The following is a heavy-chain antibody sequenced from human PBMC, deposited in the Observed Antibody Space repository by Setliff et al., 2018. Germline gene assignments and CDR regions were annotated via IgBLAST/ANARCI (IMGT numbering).Heavy chain of an antibody. CDR1: GYSFTSND. D-gene: IGHD1-26*01. CDR3: ARAHSGSDFHDPFDI. V-gene: IGHV1-8*03. J-gene: IGHJ3*02. CDR2: LNPSSGNT. Sequence: GASVKVSCKASGYSFTSNDINWVRQATGQGPEWMGWLNPSSGNTGCAPKFQCRVTITRSTSLSTAYMELSSLRSEDTAIYYCARAHSGSDFHDPFDIWGQGTMVTVSS.